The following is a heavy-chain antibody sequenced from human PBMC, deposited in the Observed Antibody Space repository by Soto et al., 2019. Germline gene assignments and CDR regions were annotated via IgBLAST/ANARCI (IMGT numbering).Heavy chain of an antibody. CDR2: ISHDGSND. D-gene: IGHD3-16*01. V-gene: IGHV3-30*03. J-gene: IGHJ4*02. Sequence: GGSLRLSCAASGFSFSSYGMHWVRQAPAKGLEWVAFISHDGSNDYYADSVKGRYTISRDNSKNTVYLQMNSLRVEDAAVYYCATDANEYLWEYYFDFWGQGTLVTVSS. CDR3: ATDANEYLWEYYFDF. CDR1: GFSFSSYG.